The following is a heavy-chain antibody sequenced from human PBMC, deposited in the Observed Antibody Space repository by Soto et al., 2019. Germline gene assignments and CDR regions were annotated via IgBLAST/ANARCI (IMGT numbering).Heavy chain of an antibody. CDR1: GLTVSSGH. CDR3: ARALPGYGGFDY. J-gene: IGHJ4*02. D-gene: IGHD6-13*01. Sequence: EVHLMESGGGLVQPGESLRLSCAASGLTVSSGHIQWVHQAPGKGLEWVSEISAGGIIHYLDSVKGRFTISRDDSRSTVYLQMNSLRVEDTAMYYCARALPGYGGFDYWGQGTLVTVSS. V-gene: IGHV3-66*01. CDR2: ISAGGII.